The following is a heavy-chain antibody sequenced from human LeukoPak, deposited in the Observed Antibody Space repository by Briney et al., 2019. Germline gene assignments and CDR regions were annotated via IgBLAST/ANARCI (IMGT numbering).Heavy chain of an antibody. D-gene: IGHD6-19*01. J-gene: IGHJ6*03. CDR3: AKVGGWYEQYYYYYMDV. Sequence: EGSLRLSCAASGFTFSSYGMHWVRQAPGKGLEWVAVIWYDGSNKYYADSVKGRFTISRDNSKNTLYLQMNSLRAEDTAVYYCAKVGGWYEQYYYYYMDVWGKGTTVTVSS. CDR2: IWYDGSNK. V-gene: IGHV3-33*06. CDR1: GFTFSSYG.